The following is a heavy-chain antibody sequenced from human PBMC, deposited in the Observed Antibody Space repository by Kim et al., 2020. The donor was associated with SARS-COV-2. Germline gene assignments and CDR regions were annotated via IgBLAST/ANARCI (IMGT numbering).Heavy chain of an antibody. D-gene: IGHD2-2*01. V-gene: IGHV3-21*01. CDR3: ARDNQLLRSLYYYYGMDV. CDR2: ISSSSSYI. J-gene: IGHJ6*02. CDR1: GFTFSSYS. Sequence: GGSLRLSCAASGFTFSSYSMNWVRQAPGKGLEWVSSISSSSSYIYYADSVKGRFTISRDNAKNSLYLQMNSLRAEDTAVYYCARDNQLLRSLYYYYGMDVWGQGTTVTVSS.